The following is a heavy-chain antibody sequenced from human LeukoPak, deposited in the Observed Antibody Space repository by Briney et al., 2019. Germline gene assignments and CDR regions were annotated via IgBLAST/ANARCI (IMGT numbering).Heavy chain of an antibody. D-gene: IGHD6-13*01. CDR2: ISSNGVRT. V-gene: IGHV3-64D*06. CDR3: VKGVDSSSWYGAFGI. CDR1: GFTFSAYA. Sequence: PGGSLRLSCSASGFTFSAYAMHWVRQAPGKGLEYVSTISSNGVRTFYADSVKGRFTISRDNSKNTLYLQMSSLRAEDTAVYYCVKGVDSSSWYGAFGIWGQGTMVTVSS. J-gene: IGHJ3*02.